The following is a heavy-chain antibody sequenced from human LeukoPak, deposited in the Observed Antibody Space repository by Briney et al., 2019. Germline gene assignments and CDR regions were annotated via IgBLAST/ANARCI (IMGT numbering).Heavy chain of an antibody. CDR2: ISSSSSTI. CDR1: GFTFSSYS. CDR3: ARDLWSGSHYYMDV. V-gene: IGHV3-48*01. Sequence: GGSLRLSCAASGFTFSSYSMNWVRQAPGKGLEWVSYISSSSSTIYYADSVKGRFTISRDNAKNSLYLQMNSLRAEDTAVYYCARDLWSGSHYYMDVWGKGTTVTVSS. D-gene: IGHD3-3*01. J-gene: IGHJ6*03.